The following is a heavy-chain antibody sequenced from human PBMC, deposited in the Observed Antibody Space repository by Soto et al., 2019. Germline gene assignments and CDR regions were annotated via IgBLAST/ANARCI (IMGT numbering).Heavy chain of an antibody. CDR3: ARVRFDAWSHIYYGLDV. V-gene: IGHV4-34*01. Sequence: SETLSLTCAVYGGSFSGYSWTWLRQPPGKGLEWIGEINHSGTTDYNPALKSRVTMSADTSKNLFSLRMTSVTAADTAVYYCARVRFDAWSHIYYGLDVCGQGTTVTVSS. CDR1: GGSFSGYS. J-gene: IGHJ6*02. CDR2: INHSGTT. D-gene: IGHD3-3*01.